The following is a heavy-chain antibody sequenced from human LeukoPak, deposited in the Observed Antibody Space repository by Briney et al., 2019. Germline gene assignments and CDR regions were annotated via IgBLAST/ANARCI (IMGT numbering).Heavy chain of an antibody. Sequence: GGFLRLSCAASGFTVSSNYMTWVRQAPGKGLEWVSYSGGTTYYADSVKGRFTISRDNSKNTLYLQMSSLRAEDTAVYYCARSTVVQGYCSSPSCPLIYWGQGTLVTVSS. V-gene: IGHV3-53*01. D-gene: IGHD2-2*01. CDR3: ARSTVVQGYCSSPSCPLIY. J-gene: IGHJ4*02. CDR2: SGGTT. CDR1: GFTVSSNY.